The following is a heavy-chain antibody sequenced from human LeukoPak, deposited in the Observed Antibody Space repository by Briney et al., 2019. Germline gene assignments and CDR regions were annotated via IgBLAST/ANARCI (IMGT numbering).Heavy chain of an antibody. V-gene: IGHV4-59*01. Sequence: KPSVTLSLTCTVSGGSISSYYWSWIRQSPGKGLEWIGYFYYGGSTNYNPSLKSRVTMSVDTSKNQFSLKVSSVTAADTAVYYCARDRETSGWFGCAFDIWGQGTMVTVSS. CDR3: ARDRETSGWFGCAFDI. CDR2: FYYGGST. CDR1: GGSISSYY. J-gene: IGHJ3*02. D-gene: IGHD6-19*01.